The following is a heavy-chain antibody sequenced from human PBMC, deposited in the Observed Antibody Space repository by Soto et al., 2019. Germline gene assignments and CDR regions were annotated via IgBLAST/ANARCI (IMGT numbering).Heavy chain of an antibody. CDR3: AKILSTVTTYYYGMDA. CDR2: ISGSGDKT. Sequence: GGSLRLSCAASGFSFSTYPMVWVRQAPGKRLETVSSISGSGDKTYYKDSVKGRFTISGDNSNNTVDLQMNSLRPEDTAVYYCAKILSTVTTYYYGMDAWGQGTTVTVSS. V-gene: IGHV3-23*01. CDR1: GFSFSTYP. J-gene: IGHJ6*02. D-gene: IGHD4-17*01.